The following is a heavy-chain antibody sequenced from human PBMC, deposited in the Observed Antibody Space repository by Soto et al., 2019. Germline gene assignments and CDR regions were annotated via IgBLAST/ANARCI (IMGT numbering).Heavy chain of an antibody. CDR2: IYYSGST. J-gene: IGHJ4*02. V-gene: IGHV4-39*01. CDR1: GGSISSSSYY. CDR3: ARGGGYSGYDPREFDY. D-gene: IGHD5-12*01. Sequence: PSETLSLTCTVSGGSISSSSYYWGWIRQPPGKGLEWIGSIYYSGSTYYNPSLKGRVTISVDTSKNQFSLKLSSVTAADTAVYYCARGGGYSGYDPREFDYWGQGTLVTVSS.